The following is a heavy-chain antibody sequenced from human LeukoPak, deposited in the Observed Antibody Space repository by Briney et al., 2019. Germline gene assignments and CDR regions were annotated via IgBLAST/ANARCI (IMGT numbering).Heavy chain of an antibody. CDR3: AKLYYDILTGPLNYYYYYMDV. J-gene: IGHJ6*03. D-gene: IGHD3-9*01. CDR2: ISGSGGST. CDR1: GFTFSSYG. V-gene: IGHV3-23*01. Sequence: GGSLRLSCAASGFTFSSYGVSWVRQAPGKGLEWVSAISGSGGSTYYADSVKGRFTISRDNSKNTLYLQMNSLRAEDTAVYYCAKLYYDILTGPLNYYYYYMDVWGKGTTVTISS.